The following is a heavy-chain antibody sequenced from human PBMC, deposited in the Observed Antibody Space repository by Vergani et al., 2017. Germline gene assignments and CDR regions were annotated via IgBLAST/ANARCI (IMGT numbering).Heavy chain of an antibody. CDR1: GGPISSSNW. J-gene: IGHJ3*02. D-gene: IGHD6-13*01. CDR2: IYHSGST. V-gene: IGHV4-4*02. CDR3: ARSLMYSSPPIDI. Sequence: QVQLQESGPGLVKPSGTLSLTCAVSGGPISSSNWWSWVRQPPGKGLEWIGEIYHSGSTNYNPSLKSRITISVDKSENQFSLKLSSVTAADTAVYYCARSLMYSSPPIDIWGQGTMVTVSS.